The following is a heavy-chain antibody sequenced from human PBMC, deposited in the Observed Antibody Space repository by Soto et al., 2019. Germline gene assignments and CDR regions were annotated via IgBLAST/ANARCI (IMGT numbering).Heavy chain of an antibody. J-gene: IGHJ4*02. D-gene: IGHD3-22*01. Sequence: SETLSLTCTVSGGSMNNFYWSWIRQPPGKGLEWIGYVSYSDSSNYNPSLKSRVTISVDTSKNQFSLKLTSVTAADTAAYYCAREGWYSDSRALRRTHYFAYWCQGTLVTVSS. CDR1: GGSMNNFY. V-gene: IGHV4-59*01. CDR3: AREGWYSDSRALRRTHYFAY. CDR2: VSYSDSS.